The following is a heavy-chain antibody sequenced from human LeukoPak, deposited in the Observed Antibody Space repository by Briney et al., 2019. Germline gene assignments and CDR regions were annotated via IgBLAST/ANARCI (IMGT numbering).Heavy chain of an antibody. V-gene: IGHV1-24*01. J-gene: IGHJ4*02. Sequence: ASVKVSCKLSGYSLLEVAVHWVRQAPEKGLEWVGSFDPEDGEDGETHYGQQFQGRVTMTEDASTDTAYMELNSLRSEDTAVYYCAMTDRYAGRPFDYWGQGTLVTVSS. CDR3: AMTDRYAGRPFDY. CDR2: FDPEDGEDGET. D-gene: IGHD3-9*01. CDR1: GYSLLEVA.